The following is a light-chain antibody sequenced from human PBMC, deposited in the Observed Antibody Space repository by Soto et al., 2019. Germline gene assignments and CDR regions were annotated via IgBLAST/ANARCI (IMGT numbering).Light chain of an antibody. J-gene: IGKJ2*01. CDR1: QSVDTK. CDR3: QQYNNWYT. Sequence: ETVMTQSPATLSVSPGERATLSCRASQSVDTKLAWYQHKPGQAPRLLIYGASTRATGIPARFSGSGSGTEVAHTISGLQSEDLAVYVSQQYNNWYTYGHGTKLEIE. CDR2: GAS. V-gene: IGKV3-15*01.